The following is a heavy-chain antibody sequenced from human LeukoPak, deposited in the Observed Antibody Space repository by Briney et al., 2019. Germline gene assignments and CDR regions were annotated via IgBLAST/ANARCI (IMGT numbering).Heavy chain of an antibody. CDR3: ARGLHYYYYGMDV. J-gene: IGHJ6*02. CDR1: GFTFSSYT. V-gene: IGHV3-30-3*01. CDR2: ISYDGSNK. Sequence: GGSLILSCAASGFTFSSYTMHWVRQAPGKGLEWVAVISYDGSNKYYADSVKGRFTISRDNSKNTLYLQMNSLRAEDTAVYYCARGLHYYYYGMDVWGQGTTVTVSS. D-gene: IGHD3-10*01.